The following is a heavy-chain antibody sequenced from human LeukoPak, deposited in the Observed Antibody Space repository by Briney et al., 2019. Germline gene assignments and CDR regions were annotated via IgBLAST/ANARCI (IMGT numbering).Heavy chain of an antibody. V-gene: IGHV5-51*01. D-gene: IGHD3-22*01. CDR3: ASSYYYDSSGYYGVAWDY. CDR2: IYPGDSDT. CDR1: GSRFTSYW. J-gene: IGHJ4*02. Sequence: RGESLKISCQGSGSRFTSYWIGWVRQLPGKGLEWMGIIYPGDSDTRYSPSFQGQVTISADKSISTAYLQWSSLKASDTAMYYCASSYYYDSSGYYGVAWDYWGQGTLVTVSS.